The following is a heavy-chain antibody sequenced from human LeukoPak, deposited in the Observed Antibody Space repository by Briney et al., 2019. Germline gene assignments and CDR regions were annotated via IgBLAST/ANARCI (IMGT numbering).Heavy chain of an antibody. V-gene: IGHV3-7*01. D-gene: IGHD6-19*01. CDR1: GFTFSSSW. CDR3: ARNPGIAVAGTFHY. J-gene: IGHJ4*02. CDR2: IKEDGSVK. Sequence: GGSLRPSCAASGFTFSSSWMSWVRQAPGKGLEWMANIKEDGSVKNYVDSVKGRFTISRDNAKNSLYLQMNSLRAEDTAAYYCARNPGIAVAGTFHYWGQGTLVTVSS.